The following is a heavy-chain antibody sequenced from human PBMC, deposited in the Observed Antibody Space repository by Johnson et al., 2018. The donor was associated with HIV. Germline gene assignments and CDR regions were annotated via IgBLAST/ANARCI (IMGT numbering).Heavy chain of an antibody. V-gene: IGHV3-53*01. CDR1: GFSVGTNY. CDR2: IYSDSGTSGP. Sequence: VQLVESGGGLIQPGGSLRLSCAASGFSVGTNYMSWVRQAPGKGLEWVSRIYSDSGTSGPNYADSVTGRFTISRDKSKTTLYLELKSRRSEDTAVYYCARAPDQFDNSDSNDGFDFWGQGTMVTVSS. CDR3: ARAPDQFDNSDSNDGFDF. D-gene: IGHD3-22*01. J-gene: IGHJ3*01.